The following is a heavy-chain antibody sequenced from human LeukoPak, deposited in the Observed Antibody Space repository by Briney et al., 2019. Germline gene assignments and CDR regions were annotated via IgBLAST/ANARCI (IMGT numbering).Heavy chain of an antibody. CDR1: GYAFTSYA. CDR2: ISAYNGNT. Sequence: ASVKVSCKSSGYAFTSYAIAWVRQAPGQGLEWMGWISAYNGNTNYAQKFQGRVTMTTDTSTSTAYMELRSLRSDDTAVYYCAKLDQLYDAFDIWGQGTMVTVSS. CDR3: AKLDQLYDAFDI. D-gene: IGHD2-15*01. J-gene: IGHJ3*02. V-gene: IGHV1-18*01.